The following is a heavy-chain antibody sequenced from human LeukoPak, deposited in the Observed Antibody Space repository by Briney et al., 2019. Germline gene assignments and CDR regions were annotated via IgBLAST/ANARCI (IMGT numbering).Heavy chain of an antibody. V-gene: IGHV1-2*06. J-gene: IGHJ6*02. CDR1: GYTFTGYY. Sequence: ASVKVSCKASGYTFTGYYMHWVRQAPGQGLEWMGRINPNSGGTNYAQKFQGRVTMTRDTSISTAYMELSRLRSDDTAVYYCATAYYDSSGYYFREYYYSMDVWGQGTTVTVSS. D-gene: IGHD3-22*01. CDR2: INPNSGGT. CDR3: ATAYYDSSGYYFREYYYSMDV.